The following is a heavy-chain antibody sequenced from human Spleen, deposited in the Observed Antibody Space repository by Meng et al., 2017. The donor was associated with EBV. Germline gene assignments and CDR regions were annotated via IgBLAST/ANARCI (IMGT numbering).Heavy chain of an antibody. CDR3: AYNNYSPRFDY. J-gene: IGHJ4*02. D-gene: IGHD5-24*01. CDR1: GGSVIGYY. CDR2: INHSRDT. V-gene: IGHV4-34*01. Sequence: VHSPEGVEGRLRPSETLSLHCSVYGGSVIGYYWGWIRQSPGKGLEWIGEINHSRDTHYSPSLKSRVTLSVDTSRNEFSLKLRSVTAADTAIYFCAYNNYSPRFDYWGQGILVTVSS.